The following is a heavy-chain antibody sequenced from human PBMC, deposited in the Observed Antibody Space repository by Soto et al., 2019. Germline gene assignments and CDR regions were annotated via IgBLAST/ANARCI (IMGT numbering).Heavy chain of an antibody. CDR3: ARVPHGWTFLDY. CDR2: LYYSGST. CDR1: GGSVSSFF. Sequence: SDTLSLTCPFSGGSVSSFFWSWIRQPPGKGLEWIGYLYYSGSTHYSPSLKSRVTISVDTSKNQFSLKLNSVTAADTAVYYCARVPHGWTFLDYWSQGNLVTVSA. D-gene: IGHD6-19*01. J-gene: IGHJ4*02. V-gene: IGHV4-59*02.